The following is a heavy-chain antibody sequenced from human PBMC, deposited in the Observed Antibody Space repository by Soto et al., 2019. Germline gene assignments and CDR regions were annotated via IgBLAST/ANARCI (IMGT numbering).Heavy chain of an antibody. CDR3: ARLSYYDFWSGYYFDY. CDR2: IYYSGST. D-gene: IGHD3-3*01. J-gene: IGHJ4*02. V-gene: IGHV4-39*01. Sequence: PSETLSLTCTVSGGSISSSSYYWGGIRQPPGKGLEWIGSIYYSGSTYYNPSLKSRVTISVDTSKNQFSLKLSSVTAADTAVYYCARLSYYDFWSGYYFDYWGQGTLVTVSS. CDR1: GGSISSSSYY.